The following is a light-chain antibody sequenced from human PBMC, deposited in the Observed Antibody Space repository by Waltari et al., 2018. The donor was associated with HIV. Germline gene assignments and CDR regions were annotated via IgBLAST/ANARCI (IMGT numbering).Light chain of an antibody. CDR1: SSNIGSNT. CDR3: AAWDDSLNGVV. J-gene: IGLJ2*01. CDR2: SNN. Sequence: QSVLTQPPSASGTPGQRVTIPCSGSSSNIGSNTVNWYQQLSGTAPKLLIYSNNQRPSGVPDRFSGSKSGTSASLAISGLQSEDEADYYCAAWDDSLNGVVFGGGTKLTVL. V-gene: IGLV1-44*01.